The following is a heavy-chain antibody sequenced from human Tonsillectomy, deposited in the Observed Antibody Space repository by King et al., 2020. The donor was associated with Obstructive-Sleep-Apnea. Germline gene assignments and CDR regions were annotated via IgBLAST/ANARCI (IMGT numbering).Heavy chain of an antibody. V-gene: IGHV1-18*01. D-gene: IGHD6-13*01. Sequence: QLVQSGAEVKKPGASVKVSCQTSGYTFTSYGISWVRQAPGQGLEWMGWISAYNGKTNYTEKLQGRVTMTTDTSTRTAYMELRSLRSDDTAVYYCARDQGFFSSWYGPIPFIAFDMWGPGTMVSVSS. J-gene: IGHJ3*02. CDR1: GYTFTSYG. CDR2: ISAYNGKT. CDR3: ARDQGFFSSWYGPIPFIAFDM.